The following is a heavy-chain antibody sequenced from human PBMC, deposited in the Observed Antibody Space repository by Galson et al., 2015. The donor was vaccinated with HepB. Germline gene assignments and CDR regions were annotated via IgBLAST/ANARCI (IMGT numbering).Heavy chain of an antibody. CDR2: ISAYNGNT. V-gene: IGHV1-18*04. Sequence: SVKVSCKASGYTFTSYGISWVRQAPGQGLEWMGWISAYNGNTNYAQKLQGRVTMTTDTSTSTAYMELRSLRSDDTAVYYCARDYDVRFLEWLPLGDPPFDYWGQGTLVTVSS. CDR3: ARDYDVRFLEWLPLGDPPFDY. J-gene: IGHJ4*02. D-gene: IGHD3-3*01. CDR1: GYTFTSYG.